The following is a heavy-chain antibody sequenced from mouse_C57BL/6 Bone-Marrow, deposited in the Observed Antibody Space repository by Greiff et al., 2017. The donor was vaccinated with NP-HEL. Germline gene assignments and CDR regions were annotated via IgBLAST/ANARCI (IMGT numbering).Heavy chain of an antibody. CDR1: GFTFSSYA. CDR3: ARGGGGGDY. J-gene: IGHJ4*01. Sequence: VQGVESGGGLVKPGGSLKLSCAASGFTFSSYAMSWVRQTPEKRLEWVATISDGGSYTYYPDNVKGRFTISRDNAKNNLYLQMSHLKSEDRAMYYWARGGGGGDYWGQGTSVTVSS. CDR2: ISDGGSYT. V-gene: IGHV5-4*01.